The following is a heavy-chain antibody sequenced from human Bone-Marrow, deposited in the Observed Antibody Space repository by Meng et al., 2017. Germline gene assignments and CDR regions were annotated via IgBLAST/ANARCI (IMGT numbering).Heavy chain of an antibody. CDR1: GGSFRYYY. V-gene: IGHV4-34*01. D-gene: IGHD4-11*01. Sequence: QGQLQQWGPGLLKPSETLSLTCVFSGGSFRYYYWSWIRQPPGKGLEWIGEINHSGSTNYNPSLESRATISVDTSQNNLSLKLSSVTAADSAVYYCARGPTTMAHDFDYWGQGTLVTVSS. CDR2: INHSGST. J-gene: IGHJ4*02. CDR3: ARGPTTMAHDFDY.